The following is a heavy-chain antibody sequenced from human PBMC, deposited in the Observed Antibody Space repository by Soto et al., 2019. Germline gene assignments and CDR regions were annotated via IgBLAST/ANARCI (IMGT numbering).Heavy chain of an antibody. J-gene: IGHJ2*01. CDR2: VNHYANS. CDR3: ARRILEVYRGWYLDF. CDR1: GGSFSGYY. D-gene: IGHD2-15*01. Sequence: QVQLQQWGAPLLKPSETLSLSCAVYGGSFSGYYWSWVRQPPGKGLEGIGEVNHYANSNYNPSLEASITISVDTSKNQFSLKMDSVTGAETALYYCARRILEVYRGWYLDFWGRGTLVTVAS. V-gene: IGHV4-34*01.